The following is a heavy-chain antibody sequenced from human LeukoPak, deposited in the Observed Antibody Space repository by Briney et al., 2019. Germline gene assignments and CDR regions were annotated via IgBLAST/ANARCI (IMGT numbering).Heavy chain of an antibody. Sequence: ASVKVSCKASGGTFSSYAISWVRQAPGQGLEWMGRIIPILGIANYAQKFQGRVTITADKSTSTAYMELSSLRSEDTAVYYCATARPQKGYYGSGSYYSYWGQGTLVTVSS. CDR1: GGTFSSYA. V-gene: IGHV1-69*04. D-gene: IGHD3-10*01. J-gene: IGHJ4*02. CDR2: IIPILGIA. CDR3: ATARPQKGYYGSGSYYSY.